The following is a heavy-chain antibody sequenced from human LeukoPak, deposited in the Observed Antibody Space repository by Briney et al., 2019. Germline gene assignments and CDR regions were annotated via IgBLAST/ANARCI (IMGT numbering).Heavy chain of an antibody. Sequence: PGGSLRLSCATSGFTFSISWMTWVRQAPGKRLEWVAFMNKDGSEKNCVDSVQGRFTISRDDAKNSLFLQMNSLRAEDTAVYYCARGGVSGGFDYWGQGTLVTVSS. CDR3: ARGGVSGGFDY. CDR2: MNKDGSEK. CDR1: GFTFSISW. D-gene: IGHD1-26*01. V-gene: IGHV3-7*03. J-gene: IGHJ4*02.